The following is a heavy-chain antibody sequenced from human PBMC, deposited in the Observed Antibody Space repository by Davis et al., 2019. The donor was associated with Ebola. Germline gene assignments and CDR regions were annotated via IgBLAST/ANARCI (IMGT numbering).Heavy chain of an antibody. CDR3: AKDWRGYSSSWYSFFDY. Sequence: PGGSLRLSCAASGFTFSSYAIHWVRQAPGKGLEWVSAISGSGGSTYYADSVKGRFTISRDNSKNTLYLQMNSLRAEDTAVYYCAKDWRGYSSSWYSFFDYWGQGTLVTVSS. V-gene: IGHV3-23*01. D-gene: IGHD6-13*01. J-gene: IGHJ4*02. CDR2: ISGSGGST. CDR1: GFTFSSYA.